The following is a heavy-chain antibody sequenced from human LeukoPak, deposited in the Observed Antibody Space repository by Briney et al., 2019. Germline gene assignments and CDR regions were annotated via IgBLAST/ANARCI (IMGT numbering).Heavy chain of an antibody. CDR1: GFTFSSYG. V-gene: IGHV3-30*18. Sequence: GRSLRLSCVASGFTFSSYGMHWVRQAPGKGLEWVAVISYDGSNKYYADSVKGRFTISRDNSKNTLYLQMNSLRAEDTAVYYCAKEAGYDSSGYYYEIDYWGQGTLVTVSS. CDR2: ISYDGSNK. CDR3: AKEAGYDSSGYYYEIDY. J-gene: IGHJ4*02. D-gene: IGHD3-22*01.